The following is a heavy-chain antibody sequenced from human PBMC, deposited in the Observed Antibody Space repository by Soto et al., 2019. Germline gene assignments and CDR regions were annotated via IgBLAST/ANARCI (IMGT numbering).Heavy chain of an antibody. CDR1: GFIFSSDW. J-gene: IGHJ4*02. Sequence: EVQLVESGGGLVQPGVSLRLSCVASGFIFSSDWMHWVRQAPGGGVVWVSRIDTDGRGTTYADSVKGRFTISRDNSKDTVYLQMSSLRVEDTAVDYCARDRPGEQHYFDFWGQGILVTVSS. CDR3: ARDRPGEQHYFDF. CDR2: IDTDGRGT. D-gene: IGHD6-6*01. V-gene: IGHV3-74*01.